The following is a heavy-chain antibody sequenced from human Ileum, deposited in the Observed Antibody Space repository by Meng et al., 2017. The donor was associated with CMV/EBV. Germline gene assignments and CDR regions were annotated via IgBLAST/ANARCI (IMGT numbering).Heavy chain of an antibody. J-gene: IGHJ4*02. CDR2: IWFDGSNK. CDR3: AAPRLFKVVFDY. Sequence: GGSLRLSCEASGFTFRTYGMYWVRQTPGKGLEWVASIWFDGSNKKYADSVKGRFTISRDNSKNTLYLQMSSLRADDTAVYYCAAPRLFKVVFDYWGPGTQVTVSS. D-gene: IGHD2-15*01. CDR1: GFTFRTYG. V-gene: IGHV3-30*02.